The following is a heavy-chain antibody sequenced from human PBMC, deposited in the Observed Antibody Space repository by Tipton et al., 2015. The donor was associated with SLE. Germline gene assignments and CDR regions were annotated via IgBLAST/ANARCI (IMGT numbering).Heavy chain of an antibody. Sequence: LRLSCTVSGGSISSHYWSWIRQPPGKGLEWIGYIYYSGSTNYNPSLKSRVTISVDTSKNQFSLKLSSVTAADTAVYYCARGMGQWLVNPHYFDYWGQGTLFTVSS. J-gene: IGHJ4*02. D-gene: IGHD6-19*01. CDR2: IYYSGST. V-gene: IGHV4-59*08. CDR3: ARGMGQWLVNPHYFDY. CDR1: GGSISSHY.